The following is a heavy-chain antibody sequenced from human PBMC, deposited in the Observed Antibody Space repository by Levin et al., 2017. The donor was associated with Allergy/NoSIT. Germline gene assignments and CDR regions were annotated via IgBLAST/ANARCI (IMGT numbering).Heavy chain of an antibody. V-gene: IGHV3-64D*06. CDR2: ISGNGGST. CDR1: GFTFSSYA. CDR3: VKDKDIDRHAEYFQY. Sequence: GESLKISCSASGFTFSSYAMHWVRQAPGKGLEYVSGISGNGGSTNYADSVQGRFTISRDNSKNTLYLQMSSLRSDDTAVYYCVKDKDIDRHAEYFQYWGQGTLVTVSS. J-gene: IGHJ1*01.